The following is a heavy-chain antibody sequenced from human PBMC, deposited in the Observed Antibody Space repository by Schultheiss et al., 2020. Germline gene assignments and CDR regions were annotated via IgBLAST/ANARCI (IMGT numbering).Heavy chain of an antibody. V-gene: IGHV2-70*04. D-gene: IGHD6-25*01. Sequence: SGPTLVKPTQTLTLTCTFSGFSLSTSGVGVGWIRQPPGKALEWLARIDWDDDKFYSTALKIRLTSYKDTSKNQVVPTRTNMDPVDTPTYYCASESSGWPTQSYGDFWGRG. J-gene: IGHJ4*02. CDR3: ASESSGWPTQSYGDF. CDR1: GFSLSTSGVG. CDR2: IDWDDDK.